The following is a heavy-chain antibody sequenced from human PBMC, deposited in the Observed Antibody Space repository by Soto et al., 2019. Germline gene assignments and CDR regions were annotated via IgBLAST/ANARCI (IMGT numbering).Heavy chain of an antibody. D-gene: IGHD2-2*01. CDR2: INHSGST. CDR3: AREGDYCSSTHCRNWFDP. J-gene: IGHJ5*02. Sequence: QVQLQQWGAGLLKPSETLSLTCAVYGGSFSDNYWSWIRQPPGKGLEWSGVINHSGSTNYNPSLKSRVTISVDTSENQFSLKVSSVTAADTAVYYCAREGDYCSSTHCRNWFDPWGQGTLVTVSS. V-gene: IGHV4-34*01. CDR1: GGSFSDNY.